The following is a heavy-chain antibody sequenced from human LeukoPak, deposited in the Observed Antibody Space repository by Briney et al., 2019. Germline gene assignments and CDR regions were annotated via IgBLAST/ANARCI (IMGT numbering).Heavy chain of an antibody. Sequence: ASVKVSCKASGYTFTSYGINWVRQAAGQGLEWMGWMNPDSSNTGYAQKFQGRVTMTRNTSISTAYMELSSLTSEDTAVYYCARGTYYYGSGIYNWFDPWGQGTLVTVSS. D-gene: IGHD3-10*01. J-gene: IGHJ5*02. CDR3: ARGTYYYGSGIYNWFDP. CDR2: MNPDSSNT. CDR1: GYTFTSYG. V-gene: IGHV1-8*02.